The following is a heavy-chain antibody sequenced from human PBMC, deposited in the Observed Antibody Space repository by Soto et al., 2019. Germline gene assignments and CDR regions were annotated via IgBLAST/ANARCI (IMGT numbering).Heavy chain of an antibody. CDR1: GFTFSSYS. D-gene: IGHD3-22*01. CDR3: ATDYDSRGYDY. Sequence: EVQLVESGGGLVKPGGSLRLSCAASGFTFSSYSMNWVRQAPGKGLEWVSSISSSSSYIYYADSVKGRFTISRDNAKNTLQLQMTSLRAEDTSVYYCATDYDSRGYDYWRQGTLVTVSS. CDR2: ISSSSSYI. J-gene: IGHJ4*02. V-gene: IGHV3-21*01.